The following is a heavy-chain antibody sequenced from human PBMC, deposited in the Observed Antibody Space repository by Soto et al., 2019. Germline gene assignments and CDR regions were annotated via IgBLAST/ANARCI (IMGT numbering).Heavy chain of an antibody. J-gene: IGHJ6*03. V-gene: IGHV3-23*01. CDR1: GFTFSSYA. CDR2: ISGSGGCT. Sequence: GGSLRLSCAASGFTFSSYAMSWVRQAPGKGLEWVSAISGSGGCTYYADSVKGRFTISRDNSKNTLYLQMNSLRAEDTAVYYCAKDGYFDWLSPYYYYYYYMDVWGKGTTVTVSS. CDR3: AKDGYFDWLSPYYYYYYYMDV. D-gene: IGHD3-9*01.